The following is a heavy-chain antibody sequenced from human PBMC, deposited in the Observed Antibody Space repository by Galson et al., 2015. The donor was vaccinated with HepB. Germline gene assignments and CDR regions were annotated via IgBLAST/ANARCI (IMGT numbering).Heavy chain of an antibody. Sequence: SLRLSCAASGFTFSSYAMSWVRQAPGKGLEWVAVIWYDGSNKYYADSVKGRFTISRDNSKNTLYLQMNSLRAEDTAVYYCARNYGSGSYYSVDYFDYWGQGTLVTVSS. CDR1: GFTFSSYA. CDR3: ARNYGSGSYYSVDYFDY. J-gene: IGHJ4*02. D-gene: IGHD3-10*01. V-gene: IGHV3-33*08. CDR2: IWYDGSNK.